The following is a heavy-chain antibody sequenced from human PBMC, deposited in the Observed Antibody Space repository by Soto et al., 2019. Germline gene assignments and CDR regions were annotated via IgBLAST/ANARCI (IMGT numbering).Heavy chain of an antibody. CDR2: IDPYGGTT. D-gene: IGHD6-13*01. V-gene: IGHV1-46*01. Sequence: QVQLVQSGAEVKKPGGSVKVSYKTSGYTFTSHYIHWVRQPPGQGLEWMGMIDPYGGTTTNAQRFQGRVTMTRDTSTTTVNMEMNSLRSEDTATYFCATDSVAASTTTFRPGGQGDGNGYWGQGCLVTVS. CDR3: ATDSVAASTTTFRPGGQGDGNGY. CDR1: GYTFTSHY. J-gene: IGHJ4*02.